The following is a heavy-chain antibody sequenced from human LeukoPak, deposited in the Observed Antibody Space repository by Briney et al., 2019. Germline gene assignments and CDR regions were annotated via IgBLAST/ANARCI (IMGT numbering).Heavy chain of an antibody. J-gene: IGHJ4*02. V-gene: IGHV3-23*01. Sequence: GGSLRLSCAASGFTFTSYSMNWVRQAPGKGLEWVSAISGSGGSTYYADSVKGRFTISRDNSKNTLYLQMNSLRAEDTAVYYCAKDIAARCFLPDYWGQGTLVTVSS. CDR3: AKDIAARCFLPDY. CDR1: GFTFTSYS. D-gene: IGHD6-6*01. CDR2: ISGSGGST.